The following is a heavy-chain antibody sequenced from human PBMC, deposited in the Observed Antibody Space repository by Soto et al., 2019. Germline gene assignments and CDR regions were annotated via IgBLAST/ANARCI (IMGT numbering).Heavy chain of an antibody. CDR2: IDPSGGST. V-gene: IGHV1-46*01. J-gene: IGHJ3*02. CDR3: ARNRASGLDI. CDR1: GYTFTTYY. D-gene: IGHD6-25*01. Sequence: QVQLVQSGAEVNEPGASVKVSCMASGYTFTTYYIHWVRQAPGQGLEWMGFIDPSGGSTSYSRKFQGRLTMTRDTSTSTVYVELSSLRSEDTAVYYCARNRASGLDIWGQGTMVTVAS.